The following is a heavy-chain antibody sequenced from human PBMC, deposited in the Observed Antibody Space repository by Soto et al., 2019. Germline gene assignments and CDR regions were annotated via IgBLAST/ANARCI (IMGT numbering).Heavy chain of an antibody. CDR2: IKSKTDGGTT. CDR3: TTFYDILTGYYLDY. J-gene: IGHJ4*02. D-gene: IGHD3-9*01. CDR1: GFTFSNAW. V-gene: IGHV3-15*01. Sequence: GGSRRLSCAASGFTFSNAWMSWVRQDPGKGLEWVGRIKSKTDGGTTDYAAPVKGRFTISRDDSKNTLYLQMNSLKTEDTAVYYCTTFYDILTGYYLDYWGQGTLVTVSS.